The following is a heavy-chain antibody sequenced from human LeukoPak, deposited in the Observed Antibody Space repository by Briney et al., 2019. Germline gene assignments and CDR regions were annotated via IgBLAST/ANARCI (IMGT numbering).Heavy chain of an antibody. Sequence: SETLSLTCTVSGGSISSYYWSWIRQPPGKGLEWIGYIYYSGSTNYNPSLKSRVTISVDTSKNQFSLKLSSVTAADTAVYYCATVVPAPRGYFQHWGQGTLVTVSS. D-gene: IGHD2-2*01. V-gene: IGHV4-59*01. CDR1: GGSISSYY. J-gene: IGHJ1*01. CDR2: IYYSGST. CDR3: ATVVPAPRGYFQH.